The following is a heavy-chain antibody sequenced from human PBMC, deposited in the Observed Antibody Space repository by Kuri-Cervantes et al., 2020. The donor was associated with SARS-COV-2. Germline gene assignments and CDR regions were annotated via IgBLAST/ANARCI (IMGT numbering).Heavy chain of an antibody. CDR2: IYSGSRA. D-gene: IGHD4-23*01. CDR1: GFTFSSYA. V-gene: IGHV3-66*04. CDR3: AGQTTVVTPAIVYFDY. J-gene: IGHJ4*02. Sequence: GGSLRLSCAASGFTFSSYAMHWVRQAPGKGLEWVAIIYSGSRAFYADSVKGRFTISRDNSKNTLYLQMNSLTVEDTAVYYCAGQTTVVTPAIVYFDYWGQGTLVTVSS.